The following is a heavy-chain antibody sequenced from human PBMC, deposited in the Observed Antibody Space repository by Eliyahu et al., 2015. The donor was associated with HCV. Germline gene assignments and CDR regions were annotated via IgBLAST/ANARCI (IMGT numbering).Heavy chain of an antibody. D-gene: IGHD4-17*01. J-gene: IGHJ4*02. CDR3: ARSIYGDYDY. CDR2: IHNRGGT. V-gene: IGHV4-61*02. CDR1: GGSISSGSYY. Sequence: QVQLQESGPGLVKPSQTLSLTCTVSGGSISSGSYYWSWIRQPAGKGLEWIGRIHNRGGTHSNPSLKSRVTISVDTSKNQFSLKLSSVTAADTAVYYCARSIYGDYDYWGQGTLVTVSS.